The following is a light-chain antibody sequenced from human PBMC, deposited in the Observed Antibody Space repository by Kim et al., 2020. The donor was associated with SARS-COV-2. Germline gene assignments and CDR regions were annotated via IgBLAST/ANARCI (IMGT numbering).Light chain of an antibody. CDR2: DND. CDR3: ATWDSSLSVGV. Sequence: QSVLTQPPSVSVAPGQKVTISCSGSRSNIGNNPVSWYQQFPGTAPKLITYDNDKRPSGIPDRFSSSKSGTSATLGITGLRTGDEADYYCATWDSSLSVGVFGGGTKVTVL. CDR1: RSNIGNNP. V-gene: IGLV1-51*01. J-gene: IGLJ3*02.